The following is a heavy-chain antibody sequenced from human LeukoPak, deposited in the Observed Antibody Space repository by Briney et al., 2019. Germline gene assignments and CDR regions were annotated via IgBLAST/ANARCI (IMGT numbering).Heavy chain of an antibody. CDR1: GGSINNFY. V-gene: IGHV4-4*07. J-gene: IGHJ6*03. Sequence: SETLSLTCTFSGGSINNFYWSWIRQPAGKGLEWIGRIHASENTNYNPSLKSRVTMSVDTSKNQFSLKLSSVTAADTAVYYCARGSNYYGSGSAYYYYMDFWGKGSTVTVSS. CDR3: ARGSNYYGSGSAYYYYMDF. D-gene: IGHD3-10*01. CDR2: IHASENT.